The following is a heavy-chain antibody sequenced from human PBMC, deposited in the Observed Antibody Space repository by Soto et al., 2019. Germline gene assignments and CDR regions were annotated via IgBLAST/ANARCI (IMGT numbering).Heavy chain of an antibody. Sequence: PGGSLRLSCAASGFTFSSYAMSWVRQAPGKGLEWVSAISGSGGSTYYADSVKGRFTISRDNSKNTLYLQMNSLRAEDTAVYYCAKVSVARYFAWLSFDYWGQGTLVTVSS. D-gene: IGHD3-9*01. V-gene: IGHV3-23*01. CDR2: ISGSGGST. CDR3: AKVSVARYFAWLSFDY. J-gene: IGHJ4*02. CDR1: GFTFSSYA.